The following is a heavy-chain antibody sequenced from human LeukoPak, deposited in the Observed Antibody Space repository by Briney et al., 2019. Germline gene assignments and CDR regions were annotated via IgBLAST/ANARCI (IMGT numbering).Heavy chain of an antibody. J-gene: IGHJ3*02. CDR3: ARVSPYYDSSGYYQDAFDI. D-gene: IGHD3-22*01. Sequence: GRFAISRDNAKNSLYLQMNSLRAEDTAVYYCARVSPYYDSSGYYQDAFDIWGQGTMVTVSS. V-gene: IGHV3-11*06.